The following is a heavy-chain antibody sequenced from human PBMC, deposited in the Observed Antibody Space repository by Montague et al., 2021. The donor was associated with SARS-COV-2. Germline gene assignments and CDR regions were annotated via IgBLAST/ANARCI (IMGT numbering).Heavy chain of an antibody. CDR3: ARGGGSGYRYDFDY. CDR1: GGSISSYY. Sequence: SETLSLTCTVSGGSISSYYWNWIRQPPGQGLELIGYIYYSGSTNYNPSLTRRGTISVDTSKTQFSLKLSSVTAADTAVYDCARGGGSGYRYDFDYWGQGSMVTVSS. D-gene: IGHD3-22*01. J-gene: IGHJ4*02. V-gene: IGHV4-59*01. CDR2: IYYSGST.